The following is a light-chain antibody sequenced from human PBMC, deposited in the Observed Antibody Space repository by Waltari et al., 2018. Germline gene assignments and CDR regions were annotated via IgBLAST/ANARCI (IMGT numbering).Light chain of an antibody. CDR1: HIGSKS. Sequence: SYVLTQPPSVSVAPGKTARITCGGHHIGSKSVHWYQQKPGQAPVLVISDDTDWPSGIPERFSGSNSGNTATLTISRVEAGDEADYYCQVWDSLVIFGGGTKLTVL. CDR2: DDT. CDR3: QVWDSLVI. J-gene: IGLJ2*01. V-gene: IGLV3-21*04.